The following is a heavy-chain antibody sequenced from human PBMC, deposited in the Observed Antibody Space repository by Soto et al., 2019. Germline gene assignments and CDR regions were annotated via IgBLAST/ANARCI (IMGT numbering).Heavy chain of an antibody. J-gene: IGHJ4*02. D-gene: IGHD3-10*01. CDR2: IIPIFGTA. CDR1: GGTFSSYA. Sequence: QVQLVQSGAEVKKPGSSVKVSCTASGGTFSSYAISWVRKAPGPGLEWMGGIIPIFGTANYAQKFQGRVTITADESTSTADMEMSSRSSEDTAVYYCARDAGEMATSTGVDYFDYWGQGTLVTVSS. CDR3: ARDAGEMATSTGVDYFDY. V-gene: IGHV1-69*12.